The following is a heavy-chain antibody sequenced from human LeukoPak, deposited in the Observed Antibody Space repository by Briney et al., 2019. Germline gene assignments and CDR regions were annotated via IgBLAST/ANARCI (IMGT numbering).Heavy chain of an antibody. V-gene: IGHV4-39*01. CDR3: ARENYYDSSPHDY. CDR2: IYYSGST. Sequence: PSETLSLTCTVSGGSISSSSYYWGWIRQPPGKGLEWIGSIYYSGSTYYNPSLKSRVIISVDTSKNQFSLKLSSVTAADTAVYYCARENYYDSSPHDYWGQGTLVTVSS. J-gene: IGHJ4*02. D-gene: IGHD3-22*01. CDR1: GGSISSSSYY.